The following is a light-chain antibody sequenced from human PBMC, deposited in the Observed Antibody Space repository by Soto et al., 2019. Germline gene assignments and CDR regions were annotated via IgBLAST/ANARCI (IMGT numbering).Light chain of an antibody. CDR2: GAS. V-gene: IGKV3-20*01. CDR1: QSLNNNY. CDR3: QHYVGLPLT. J-gene: IGKJ4*01. Sequence: EIVLTQSPDTLSLSPGGRATLSCGASQSLNNNYLAWYQQKPGQAPRLLIYGASRRATGIPDRFSGSGSGTDFTLTISRLEPEDFAVYYCQHYVGLPLTFGGGTKVEI.